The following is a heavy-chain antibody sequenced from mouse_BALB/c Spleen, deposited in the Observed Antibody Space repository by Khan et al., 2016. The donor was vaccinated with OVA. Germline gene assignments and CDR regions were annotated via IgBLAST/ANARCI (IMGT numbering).Heavy chain of an antibody. J-gene: IGHJ4*01. CDR1: GYSITTNYA. CDR3: ATKNYYGCAVDY. V-gene: IGHV3-2*02. Sequence: EVQLQESGPGLVKPSQFLSLTCTVTGYSITTNYAWDWIRQFPGNKLERTGYISHSGSTSHNPSLKRRISITRTTSMNQFFLHLYSVTTEDTATYYCATKNYYGCAVDYWGQGTSVTVSS. CDR2: ISHSGST. D-gene: IGHD1-2*01.